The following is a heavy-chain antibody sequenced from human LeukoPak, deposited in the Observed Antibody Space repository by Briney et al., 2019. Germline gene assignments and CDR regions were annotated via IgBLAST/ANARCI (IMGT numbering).Heavy chain of an antibody. J-gene: IGHJ4*02. CDR2: ISYDGSNK. CDR3: AKDNYYDNSAYPDY. CDR1: GFTFSSYG. D-gene: IGHD3-22*01. Sequence: PGGSLRHSCAASGFTFSSYGMHWVRQAPGKGLEWVAAISYDGSNKYYADSVKGRFTISRDNSKNTLYLQMNSLRAEDTAVYYCAKDNYYDNSAYPDYWGQGTLVTVSS. V-gene: IGHV3-30*18.